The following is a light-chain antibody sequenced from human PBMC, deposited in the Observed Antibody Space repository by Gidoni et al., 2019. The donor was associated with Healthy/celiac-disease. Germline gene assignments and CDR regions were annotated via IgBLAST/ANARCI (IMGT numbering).Light chain of an antibody. CDR1: SSNIGAGSA. J-gene: IGLJ2*01. CDR3: QSYDSSLSDVV. CDR2: GNS. Sequence: QTVLTQQPSVSGARGQRVTISCTGRSSNIGAGSAVHWDQQLPGTAPKLLIYGNSNRPSGVPDRFSGSNSGTSASLAITGLQAEDEADYYCQSYDSSLSDVVFGGGTKLTVL. V-gene: IGLV1-40*01.